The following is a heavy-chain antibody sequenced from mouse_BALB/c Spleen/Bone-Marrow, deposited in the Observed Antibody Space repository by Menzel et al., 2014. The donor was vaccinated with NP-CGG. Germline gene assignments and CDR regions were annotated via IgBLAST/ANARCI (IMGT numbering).Heavy chain of an antibody. V-gene: IGHV1-14*01. Sequence: VQLKESGPELVKPGTSVKMSCKASGYTFTSYVIHWVKQKPGQGLEWIGYINPFNDGTKYNEKFKDKATLTSDKSSITAYMEHSSLTSEDSAVYYCARTGSYYGSSFDYWGQGTTLTVSS. CDR2: INPFNDGT. CDR1: GYTFTSYV. J-gene: IGHJ2*01. D-gene: IGHD1-1*01. CDR3: ARTGSYYGSSFDY.